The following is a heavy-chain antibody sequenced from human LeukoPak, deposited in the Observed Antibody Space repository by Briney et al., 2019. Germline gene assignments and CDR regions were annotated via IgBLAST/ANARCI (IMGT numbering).Heavy chain of an antibody. V-gene: IGHV3-74*01. Sequence: PGGSLRLSCAASGFXFSSHWIHWVRQAPGQGLVWVSRIKSDGSSTSYAESVNGRFTISRDNAKNTLYLQMNNLGVEDTAVYYCARESVTDISRQSDAFDIWGQGTMVTVS. D-gene: IGHD2-21*02. CDR3: ARESVTDISRQSDAFDI. J-gene: IGHJ3*02. CDR1: GFXFSSHW. CDR2: IKSDGSST.